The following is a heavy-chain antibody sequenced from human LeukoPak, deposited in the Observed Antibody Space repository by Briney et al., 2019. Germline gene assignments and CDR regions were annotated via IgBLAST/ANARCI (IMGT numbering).Heavy chain of an antibody. Sequence: GGSLRLSCAASGFTFSSYWMHWVRQAPGKGLVWVSRINSDGSSASYADSVKGRFTISRDNAKNTLYLQMNSLRAEDTAVYYCARDIRNDNGIDYWGQGTLVTVSS. J-gene: IGHJ4*02. CDR2: INSDGSSA. V-gene: IGHV3-74*01. CDR1: GFTFSSYW. CDR3: ARDIRNDNGIDY. D-gene: IGHD2-8*01.